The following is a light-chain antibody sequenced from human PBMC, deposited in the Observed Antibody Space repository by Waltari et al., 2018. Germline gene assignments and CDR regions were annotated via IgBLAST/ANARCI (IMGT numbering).Light chain of an antibody. CDR2: GKD. Sequence: SSELTQDPAVSVALGQTARITCQGDSLRTSSARWYQLKPGQAPVLVIYGKDKRPSGIPDRISGYSSGATSSLTITGAQAEDEADYYCSSRNGRANQVVFAGGTKVTVL. CDR3: SSRNGRANQVV. J-gene: IGLJ3*02. CDR1: SLRTSS. V-gene: IGLV3-19*01.